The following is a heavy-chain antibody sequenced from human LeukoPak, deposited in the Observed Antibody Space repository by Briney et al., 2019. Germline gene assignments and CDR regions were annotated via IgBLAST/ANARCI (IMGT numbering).Heavy chain of an antibody. D-gene: IGHD6-13*01. CDR2: ISGSGSTK. J-gene: IGHJ4*02. CDR1: GITFSDYY. Sequence: PGGSLRLSCVASGITFSDYYMNWIRQAPGKGLEWVSYISGSGSTKYYADSVKGRFTISRDNAKNSLYLQMNSLRAEDTAVYFCARGSGAAAGPLHYWGQGTLVTVSS. CDR3: ARGSGAAAGPLHY. V-gene: IGHV3-11*01.